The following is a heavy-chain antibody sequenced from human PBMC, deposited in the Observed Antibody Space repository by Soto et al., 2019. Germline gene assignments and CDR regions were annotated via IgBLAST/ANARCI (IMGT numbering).Heavy chain of an antibody. J-gene: IGHJ6*02. CDR2: VYTSDYT. Sequence: ASETLSLTCSVSGASIRSYYWHWIRQPPGKGLEWIGYVYTSDYTRYSSSLKSRVTISVDTSKSQFYLRLNSVTAPDTAVYYCARDTDIVATLGWFYYYGMDVWGQGTTVTVSS. CDR3: ARDTDIVATLGWFYYYGMDV. CDR1: GASIRSYY. V-gene: IGHV4-4*08. D-gene: IGHD5-12*01.